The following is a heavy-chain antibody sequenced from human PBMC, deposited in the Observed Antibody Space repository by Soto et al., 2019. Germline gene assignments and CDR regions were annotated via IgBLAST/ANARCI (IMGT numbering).Heavy chain of an antibody. J-gene: IGHJ2*01. Sequence: EVQLVESGGGVVRPGGSLRLSCAASGFTFDDYGMSWVRQAPGKGLEWVSGINWNGGSTGYADSVKGRFTISRDNAKNSLYLQMNSLRAEDTALHHCARVWPFPGVETNWYFDLWGRGTLVTVSS. CDR3: ARVWPFPGVETNWYFDL. V-gene: IGHV3-20*01. CDR1: GFTFDDYG. D-gene: IGHD3-3*01. CDR2: INWNGGST.